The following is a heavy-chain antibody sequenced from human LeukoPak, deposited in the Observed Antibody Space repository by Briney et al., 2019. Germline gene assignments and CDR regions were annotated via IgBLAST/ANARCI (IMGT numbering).Heavy chain of an antibody. J-gene: IGHJ4*02. CDR2: INHSGST. Sequence: SETLSPTCAVYGGSFSGYYWSWIRQPPGKGLEWIGEINHSGSTNYNPSLKSRVTISVDTSKNQFSLKLSSVTAADTAVYYCAGGRYSSGWYGNFDYWGQGTLVTVSS. CDR1: GGSFSGYY. D-gene: IGHD6-19*01. CDR3: AGGRYSSGWYGNFDY. V-gene: IGHV4-34*01.